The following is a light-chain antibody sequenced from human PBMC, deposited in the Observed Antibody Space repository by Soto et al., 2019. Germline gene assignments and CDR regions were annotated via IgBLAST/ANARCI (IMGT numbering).Light chain of an antibody. Sequence: QSVLTQPPSVSGAPGQRVTISCTGSSSNIGAGYDVHWYQQLPGTAPKLLIYGNSNRPSGVPDRFSGSKSGTSASLAITGLRAEDQADYYCQSSDRSLSGWKVFGGGTKLTVL. CDR1: SSNIGAGYD. CDR3: QSSDRSLSGWKV. V-gene: IGLV1-40*01. J-gene: IGLJ2*01. CDR2: GNS.